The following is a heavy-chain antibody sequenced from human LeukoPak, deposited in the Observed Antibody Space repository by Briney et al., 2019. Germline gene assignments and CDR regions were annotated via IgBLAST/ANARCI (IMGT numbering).Heavy chain of an antibody. J-gene: IGHJ4*02. CDR3: ARDSSYGYDY. Sequence: GGSLRLSCAASGFTFSSFWMHWVRQVPGKGLVWVSRINTGGTDTVYADSVKGRLTISRDNAKNTLYLQMNSLRAEDTAVYYCARDSSYGYDYWGQGTLVTVSS. V-gene: IGHV3-74*01. D-gene: IGHD5-18*01. CDR1: GFTFSSFW. CDR2: INTGGTDT.